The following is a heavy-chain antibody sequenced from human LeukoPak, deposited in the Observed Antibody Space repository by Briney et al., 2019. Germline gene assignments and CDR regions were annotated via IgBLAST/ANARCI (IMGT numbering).Heavy chain of an antibody. V-gene: IGHV4-61*08. CDR3: AREDTSMLKGAFDI. Sequence: SETLSLTCTVSGGSISSGGYHWSWIRQPPGKGLEWIGYIYHSGSTYYNPSLKSRVTISVDTSKNQFSLKLSSVTAADTAVYYCAREDTSMLKGAFDIWGQGTMVTVSS. CDR2: IYHSGST. D-gene: IGHD5-18*01. J-gene: IGHJ3*02. CDR1: GGSISSGGYH.